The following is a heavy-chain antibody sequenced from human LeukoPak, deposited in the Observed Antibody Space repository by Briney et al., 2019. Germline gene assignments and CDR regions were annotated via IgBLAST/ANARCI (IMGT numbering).Heavy chain of an antibody. J-gene: IGHJ4*02. D-gene: IGHD2-21*01. CDR1: GGSISSYY. Sequence: SETLSLTCTVSGGSISSYYWSWIRQPPGKGLEWIGYIYYSGSTNYNPSLKSRVTISVDTSKNQFSLKLSSVTAADTAVYYCARDILAYFDYWDQGTLVTVSS. CDR2: IYYSGST. V-gene: IGHV4-59*01. CDR3: ARDILAYFDY.